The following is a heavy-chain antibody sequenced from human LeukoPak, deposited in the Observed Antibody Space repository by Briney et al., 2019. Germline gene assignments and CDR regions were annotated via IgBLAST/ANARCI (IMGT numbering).Heavy chain of an antibody. Sequence: SVKVSCKASGGTFSSYAISWVRQAPGQGLEWMGGIIPIFGTANYAQKFQGRVTITADESTSTAYMELSSLRSEDTGVYYCARGRRGGYCSSTSCYPPPRPIPKWYGMDVWGQGTTVTVSS. J-gene: IGHJ6*02. CDR3: ARGRRGGYCSSTSCYPPPRPIPKWYGMDV. D-gene: IGHD2-2*01. V-gene: IGHV1-69*13. CDR1: GGTFSSYA. CDR2: IIPIFGTA.